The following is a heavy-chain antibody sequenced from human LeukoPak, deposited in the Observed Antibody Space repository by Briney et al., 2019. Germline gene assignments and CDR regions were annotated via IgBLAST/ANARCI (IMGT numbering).Heavy chain of an antibody. V-gene: IGHV1-69*05. CDR2: IIPIFGTA. CDR3: AREEYYDFWSGYPHLDY. J-gene: IGHJ4*02. D-gene: IGHD3-3*01. Sequence: SVKVSCKASGGTFSSYAISWVRQAPGQGLEWMGGIIPIFGTANYAQKFQGRVTITTDESTSTAYMELSSLRSEDTAVYYRAREEYYDFWSGYPHLDYWGQGTLVTVSS. CDR1: GGTFSSYA.